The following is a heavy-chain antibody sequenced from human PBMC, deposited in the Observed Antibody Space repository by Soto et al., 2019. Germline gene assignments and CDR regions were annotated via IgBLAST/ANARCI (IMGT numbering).Heavy chain of an antibody. CDR3: ATLPPRIVVVMTDLPT. Sequence: QLRESGPGLVKPSGTLSLTCFVSGASISSTYWWSWVRQTPGKRLEWNGQIYHTGTTSYNPPLKNRVTISLDKSNNQFSLRLTSMPAADTAVYYCATLPPRIVVVMTDLPTWGQGTLVTVSS. J-gene: IGHJ5*02. CDR1: GASISSTYW. D-gene: IGHD2-15*01. CDR2: IYHTGTT. V-gene: IGHV4-4*02.